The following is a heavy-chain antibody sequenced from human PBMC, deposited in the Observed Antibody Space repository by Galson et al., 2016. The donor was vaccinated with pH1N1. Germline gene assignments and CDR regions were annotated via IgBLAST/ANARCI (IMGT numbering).Heavy chain of an antibody. CDR2: ISWNGLST. Sequence: SLRLSCAASGFTFDDYAMHWVRQAPGKGLEWVSLISWNGLSTDYADSVKGRFTISRDNGKNSLYLQMNSLRAEDTALYYCAKSDGYYGGYFDYWGQGTLVTVSS. D-gene: IGHD5-24*01. J-gene: IGHJ4*02. CDR3: AKSDGYYGGYFDY. V-gene: IGHV3-43D*03. CDR1: GFTFDDYA.